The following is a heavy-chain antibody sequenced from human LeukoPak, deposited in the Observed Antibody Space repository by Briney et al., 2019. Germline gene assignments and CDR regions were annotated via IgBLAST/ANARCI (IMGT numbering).Heavy chain of an antibody. CDR3: ARDRSYLGWFDP. V-gene: IGHV4-59*01. J-gene: IGHJ5*02. Sequence: SETLSLTCTVSGGSISSYYWSWIRQPPGKGLEWIGYIYYSGSTNYNPSLKSRVTISVDTSKSQFSLKLSSVTAADTAVYYCARDRSYLGWFDPWGQGTLVTVSS. D-gene: IGHD3-16*02. CDR2: IYYSGST. CDR1: GGSISSYY.